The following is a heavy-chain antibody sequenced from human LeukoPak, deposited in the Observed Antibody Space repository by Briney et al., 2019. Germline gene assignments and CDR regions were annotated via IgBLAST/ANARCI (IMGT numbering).Heavy chain of an antibody. V-gene: IGHV1-69*06. Sequence: SVEVSCKASRGTFSSYAISWVLQAPGQGLEWMGGIIPIFGTANYAQKLQGKVTITADKSTSTAYMELSSLRSEDTDVYYCASLYSSRWPPREYYFDYWGQGTLVTVSS. J-gene: IGHJ4*02. CDR1: RGTFSSYA. CDR2: IIPIFGTA. D-gene: IGHD6-13*01. CDR3: ASLYSSRWPPREYYFDY.